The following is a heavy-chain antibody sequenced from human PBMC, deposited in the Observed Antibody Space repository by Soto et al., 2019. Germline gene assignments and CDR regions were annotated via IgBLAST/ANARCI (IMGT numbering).Heavy chain of an antibody. CDR1: GYTFTIYG. V-gene: IGHV1-18*04. CDR2: ISAYNGHT. Sequence: ASVKVSCKASGYTFTIYGINWVRQAPGQGLEWMGWISAYNGHTNYPQKFQDRVTLTTDTSTSTAYMELRSLRSDDTAVYYCARDLTNCAMIARGEFDPWGQGTLVTVSS. D-gene: IGHD3-22*01. J-gene: IGHJ5*02. CDR3: ARDLTNCAMIARGEFDP.